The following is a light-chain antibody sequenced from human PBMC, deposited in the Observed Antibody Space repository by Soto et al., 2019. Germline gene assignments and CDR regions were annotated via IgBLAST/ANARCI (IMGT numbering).Light chain of an antibody. CDR1: SSNLGAGHD. CDR3: QSYYSRMSSVI. Sequence: QSALTQPPSVSGAPGQRVTISCTGSSSNLGAGHDVYWYQQLPGTAPKFLIYGSSHRPSGVPYRFSGSKSDNSASLAITGLQPEDEADYYCQSYYSRMSSVIFGEGTKLTVL. V-gene: IGLV1-40*01. J-gene: IGLJ2*01. CDR2: GSS.